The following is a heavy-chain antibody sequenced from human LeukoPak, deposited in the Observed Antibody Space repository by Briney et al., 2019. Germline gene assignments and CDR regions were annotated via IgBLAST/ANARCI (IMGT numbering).Heavy chain of an antibody. CDR2: ISGSGGST. D-gene: IGHD3-9*01. CDR3: AKARYYDILTGYNRDGMDV. Sequence: GGSLRLSCAASGFTFSSYAMSWVRQAPGKGLEWVSAISGSGGSTYYADSVKGRFTISRDNSKNTLYLQMNSLRAEDTAVYYCAKARYYDILTGYNRDGMDVWGQGTTVTVSS. CDR1: GFTFSSYA. J-gene: IGHJ6*02. V-gene: IGHV3-23*01.